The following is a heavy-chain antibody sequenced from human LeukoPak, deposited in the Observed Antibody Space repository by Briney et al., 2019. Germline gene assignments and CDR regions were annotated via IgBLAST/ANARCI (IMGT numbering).Heavy chain of an antibody. CDR2: IYYSGST. Sequence: SETLSLTCTVSGGSISSYYWGWIRQPPGKGLEWIGSIYYSGSTYYNPSLKSRVTISVDTSKNQFSLKLSSVTAADTAVYYCARHELLWFGESPTYFDYWGQGTLVTVSS. CDR1: GGSISSYY. V-gene: IGHV4-39*01. J-gene: IGHJ4*02. D-gene: IGHD3-10*01. CDR3: ARHELLWFGESPTYFDY.